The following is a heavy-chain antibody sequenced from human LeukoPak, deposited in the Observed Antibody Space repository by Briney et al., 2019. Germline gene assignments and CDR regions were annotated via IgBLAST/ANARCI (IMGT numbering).Heavy chain of an antibody. CDR2: VSGSGGIT. CDR3: AKTTAGNSSGRNPGWPVNY. V-gene: IGHV3-23*01. D-gene: IGHD6-19*01. J-gene: IGHJ4*02. CDR1: GFTFNSYA. Sequence: GGSLRLSCAASGFTFNSYAMTWVRQAPGKGLEWVSHVSGSGGITYYADSVKGRFTIFRDNSKNTLYLQMDSLRAEDTAVYYCAKTTAGNSSGRNPGWPVNYWGQGTLVTVSS.